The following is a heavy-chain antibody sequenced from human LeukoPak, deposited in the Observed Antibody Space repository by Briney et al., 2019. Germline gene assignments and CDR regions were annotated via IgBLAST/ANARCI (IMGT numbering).Heavy chain of an antibody. CDR2: IYTSGST. J-gene: IGHJ4*02. D-gene: IGHD3-16*02. Sequence: SQTLSLTCTVSGGSISSGSYYWSWIRQPAGKGLEWIGRIYTSGSTNYNPSLKSRVTISVDTSKNQFSLKLSSVTAADTAVYYCARAREMDYVWGSYRYNRAQYYFDYWGQGTLVTVSS. CDR3: ARAREMDYVWGSYRYNRAQYYFDY. V-gene: IGHV4-61*02. CDR1: GGSISSGSYY.